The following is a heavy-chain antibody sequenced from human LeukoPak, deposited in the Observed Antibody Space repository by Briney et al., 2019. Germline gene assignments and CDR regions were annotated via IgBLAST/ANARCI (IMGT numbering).Heavy chain of an antibody. Sequence: SEPLSLTCTVSGGSLITSYWPWLRRPAGKRREWLGRMYHSGTTNYNSPLYTPSLSSRVTMSVDGAKNQFSLRLKSVTTADTAIYFCARERDHGYSYGLVLDSWGQGSLVTVSS. CDR3: ARERDHGYSYGLVLDS. J-gene: IGHJ4*02. D-gene: IGHD5-18*01. CDR1: GGSLITSY. V-gene: IGHV4-4*07. CDR2: MYHSGTT.